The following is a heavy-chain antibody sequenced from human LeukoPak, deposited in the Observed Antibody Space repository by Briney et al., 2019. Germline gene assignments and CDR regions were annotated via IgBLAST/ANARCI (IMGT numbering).Heavy chain of an antibody. V-gene: IGHV4-34*01. CDR1: SGSFSGYF. CDR3: ARGRRNGSYNWLDP. Sequence: SETLSLTCAVNSGSFSGYFWNWIRQPPGKGLEWIAEINHSGSSNYNPSLKSRVTVSVDTSKNQFSLMLSSVTAADTAVYYCARGRRNGSYNWLDPWGQGTLVTVSS. D-gene: IGHD3-10*01. CDR2: INHSGSS. J-gene: IGHJ5*02.